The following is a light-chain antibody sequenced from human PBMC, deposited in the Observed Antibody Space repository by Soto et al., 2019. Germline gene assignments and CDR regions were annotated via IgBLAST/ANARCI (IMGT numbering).Light chain of an antibody. V-gene: IGLV1-44*01. CDR3: AAWDDSLNGWV. CDR1: SSNIGSNT. Sequence: QSVLTQSPSASETPGQRVTFSCSGGSSNIGSNTISWYQQLPGTAPKLLIYSNNQRPSGVPDRFSGSKSGTSASLAISGLQSEDEADYYCAAWDDSLNGWVFGGGTKLTVL. CDR2: SNN. J-gene: IGLJ3*02.